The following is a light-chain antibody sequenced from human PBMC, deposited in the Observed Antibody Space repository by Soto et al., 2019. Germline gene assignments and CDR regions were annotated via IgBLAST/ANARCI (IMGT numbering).Light chain of an antibody. CDR1: TSNIGEDYD. CDR2: GSS. Sequence: QSVLTQPPSVSGAPGQRVTISCTGSTSNIGEDYDVHWYQELPGTAPKLLIYGSSERPSGVPDRFSGSKSGTSASLAITGLQAEDEADYYCQSYDSSLINYVFGTGTKVTVL. J-gene: IGLJ1*01. V-gene: IGLV1-40*01. CDR3: QSYDSSLINYV.